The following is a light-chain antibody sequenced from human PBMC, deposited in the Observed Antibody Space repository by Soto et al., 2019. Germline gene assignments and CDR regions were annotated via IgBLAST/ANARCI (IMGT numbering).Light chain of an antibody. CDR2: GNS. CDR1: SSNIGAGYD. Sequence: QLVLTQPPSVSGAPGQRVTISCTGSSSNIGAGYDVHWYQQLPGTAPKLLIYGNSNRPSGVPDRFSGSKSGTSASLAITGLQAVDEADYYCQSYDSSLSGYVFGTGTKVTVL. V-gene: IGLV1-40*01. CDR3: QSYDSSLSGYV. J-gene: IGLJ1*01.